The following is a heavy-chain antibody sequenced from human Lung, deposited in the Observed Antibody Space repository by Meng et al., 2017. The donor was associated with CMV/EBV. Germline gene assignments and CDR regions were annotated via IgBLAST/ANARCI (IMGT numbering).Heavy chain of an antibody. D-gene: IGHD6-13*01. CDR2: ITDSGIEI. J-gene: IGHJ5*02. CDR1: CSYYN. V-gene: IGHV3-11*01. CDR3: ARAWYTTASAKCFDH. Sequence: CSYYNYAWSCRGQGKGLECVSYITDSGIEIYYGDSVKVRCTTSIDNNKTSPSPQMNSLRADDTAVYYCARAWYTTASAKCFDHWGQGTLVTVSS.